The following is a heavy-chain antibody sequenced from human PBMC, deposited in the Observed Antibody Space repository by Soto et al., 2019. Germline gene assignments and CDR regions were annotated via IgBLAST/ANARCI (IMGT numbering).Heavy chain of an antibody. Sequence: QVQLVESGGDLVKPGGSLRLSCAASGFPFSDYYMSWIRQAPGKGLEWVSSIGGSSSYTNNADSVKGRFTISRDNAKNSLYLQMNSLRAEDTAVYYCARRGPTGYYNYWGQGTLVTVSA. CDR2: IGGSSSYT. CDR3: ARRGPTGYYNY. J-gene: IGHJ4*02. CDR1: GFPFSDYY. V-gene: IGHV3-11*05. D-gene: IGHD3-9*01.